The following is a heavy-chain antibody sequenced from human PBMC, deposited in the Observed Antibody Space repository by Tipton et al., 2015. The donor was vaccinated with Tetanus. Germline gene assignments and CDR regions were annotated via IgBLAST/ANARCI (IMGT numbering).Heavy chain of an antibody. D-gene: IGHD6-19*01. CDR3: ASRQFIAVAGVSLDY. CDR2: IYYSGST. CDR1: GGSISSSSYY. Sequence: TLSLTCTVSGGSISSSSYYWGWIRQPPGKGLEWIGSIYYSGSTYYNPSLNSRLTMSEDTSKNQFSLKLSSVTAADTAVYYCASRQFIAVAGVSLDYWGQGTLVTVSS. J-gene: IGHJ4*02. V-gene: IGHV4-39*01.